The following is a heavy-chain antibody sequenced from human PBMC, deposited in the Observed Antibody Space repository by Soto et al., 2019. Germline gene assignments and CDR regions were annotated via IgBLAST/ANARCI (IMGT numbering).Heavy chain of an antibody. CDR2: IIPILGIA. Sequence: GASVKVSCKASGGTFSSYTISWVRQAPGQGLEWMGRIIPILGIANYAQKFQGRVTITADKSTSTAYMELSSLRSEDTAVYYCARSNIVATIAFDIWGQGTMVTVSS. CDR3: ARSNIVATIAFDI. CDR1: GGTFSSYT. V-gene: IGHV1-69*02. J-gene: IGHJ3*02. D-gene: IGHD5-12*01.